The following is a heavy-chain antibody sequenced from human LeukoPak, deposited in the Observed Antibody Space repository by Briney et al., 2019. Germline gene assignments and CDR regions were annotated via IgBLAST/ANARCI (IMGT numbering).Heavy chain of an antibody. D-gene: IGHD3-10*01. CDR3: AGGVTIVRGTSKHFDY. Sequence: SETLSLTCTVSGGSISSYYWSWIRQPAGKGLEWIGRINTSGSTNYNPSLKSRVTTSVDTSKNQFSLKLSSVTAADTAVYYCAGGVTIVRGTSKHFDYWGQGTLVTVSS. J-gene: IGHJ4*02. V-gene: IGHV4-4*07. CDR1: GGSISSYY. CDR2: INTSGST.